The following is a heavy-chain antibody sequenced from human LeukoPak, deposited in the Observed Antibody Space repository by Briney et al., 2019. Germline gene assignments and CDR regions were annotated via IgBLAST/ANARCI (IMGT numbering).Heavy chain of an antibody. Sequence: GGSLRLSCAASGFSLTNYAMSWVRQFPGKGLEGVSAISGRDDSTYYADSVKGRFTISRDTSKNTLYLQMSSLRAEDTAVYYCAKWGDYDVLTGYYDSDYWGQGTLVAVSS. V-gene: IGHV3-23*01. CDR1: GFSLTNYA. CDR2: ISGRDDST. D-gene: IGHD3-9*01. CDR3: AKWGDYDVLTGYYDSDY. J-gene: IGHJ4*02.